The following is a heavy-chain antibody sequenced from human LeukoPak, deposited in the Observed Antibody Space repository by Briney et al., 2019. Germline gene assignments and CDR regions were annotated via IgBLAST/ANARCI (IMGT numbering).Heavy chain of an antibody. J-gene: IGHJ4*02. CDR3: AKDPTVVVPAAILGY. V-gene: IGHV3-23*01. CDR2: ISGSGGST. Sequence: GGSLRLSCAASGFTVSSNYMSWVRQAPGKGLEWVSAISGSGGSTYYADSVKGRFTISRDNSKNTLYLQMNSLRAEDTAVYYCAKDPTVVVPAAILGYWGQGTLVTVSS. CDR1: GFTVSSNY. D-gene: IGHD2-2*01.